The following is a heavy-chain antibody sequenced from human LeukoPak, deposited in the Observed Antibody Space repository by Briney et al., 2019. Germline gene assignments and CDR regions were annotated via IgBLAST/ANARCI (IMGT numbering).Heavy chain of an antibody. V-gene: IGHV3-30*03. D-gene: IGHD6-13*01. J-gene: IGHJ6*02. Sequence: GGSLRLSCAASGFTFSSYGMHWVRQAPGKGLEWVAVISYDGSNKYYADSVKGRFTISRDNAKNSLYLQMNSLRAEDTAVYYCARDNVLASSIAAAGTYYYYGMDVWGQGTTVTVSS. CDR1: GFTFSSYG. CDR3: ARDNVLASSIAAAGTYYYYGMDV. CDR2: ISYDGSNK.